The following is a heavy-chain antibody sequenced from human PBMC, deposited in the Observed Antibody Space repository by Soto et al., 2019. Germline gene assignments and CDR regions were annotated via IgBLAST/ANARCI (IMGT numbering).Heavy chain of an antibody. CDR3: ARVGSGSQRDAFDI. J-gene: IGHJ3*02. D-gene: IGHD1-26*01. Sequence: GGSLRLSCAASGFTVSSNYMSWVRQAPGKGLEWVSVIYSGGSTYYADSVKGRFTISRDNSKNTLYLQMNSLRAEDTAVYYCARVGSGSQRDAFDIWGQGTMVTVSS. V-gene: IGHV3-53*01. CDR1: GFTVSSNY. CDR2: IYSGGST.